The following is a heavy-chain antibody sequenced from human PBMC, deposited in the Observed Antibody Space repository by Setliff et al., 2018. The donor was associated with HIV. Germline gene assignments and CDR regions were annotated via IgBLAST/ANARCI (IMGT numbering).Heavy chain of an antibody. Sequence: VASVKVSCKASGGTFSSYAISWVRQAPGQGLEWMGGIIPIFGRANSAQKFQGRVTITADESTSTAYMELSSLRSEDTAVYFCASRHYYDSSGYYSNWGQGTLVTVSS. V-gene: IGHV1-69*13. CDR3: ASRHYYDSSGYYSN. CDR2: IIPIFGRA. D-gene: IGHD3-22*01. CDR1: GGTFSSYA. J-gene: IGHJ4*02.